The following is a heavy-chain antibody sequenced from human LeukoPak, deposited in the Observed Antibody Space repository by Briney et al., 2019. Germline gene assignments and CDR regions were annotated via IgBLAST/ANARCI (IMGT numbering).Heavy chain of an antibody. V-gene: IGHV3-11*06. CDR3: ARVGYAFDI. CDR1: GFTFSDYY. J-gene: IGHJ3*02. Sequence: GGSLRLSCAASGFTFSDYYMSWIRQAPGKGLEWVSYISSSSSYTNYADSVEGRFTISRDNAKNSLYLQMNSLRDEDTAVYYCARVGYAFDIWGQGTMVTVSS. CDR2: ISSSSSYT.